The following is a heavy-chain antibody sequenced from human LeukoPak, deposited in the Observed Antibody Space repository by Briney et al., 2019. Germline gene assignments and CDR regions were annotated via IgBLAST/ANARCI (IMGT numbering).Heavy chain of an antibody. V-gene: IGHV4-34*01. CDR1: GGSFSGYY. J-gene: IGHJ6*02. CDR3: ARLRITMIVVTDYYYYYGMDV. D-gene: IGHD3-22*01. Sequence: SETLSLTCAVYGGSFSGYYGSWIRQPPGKGLEWIGEINHSGSTNYNPSLKSRVTISVDTSKNQFSLKLSSVTAADTAVYYCARLRITMIVVTDYYYYYGMDVWGQGTTVTVSS. CDR2: INHSGST.